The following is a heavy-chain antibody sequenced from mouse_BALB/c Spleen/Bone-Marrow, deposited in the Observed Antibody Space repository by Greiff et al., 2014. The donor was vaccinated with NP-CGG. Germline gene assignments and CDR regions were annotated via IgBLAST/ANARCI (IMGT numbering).Heavy chain of an antibody. Sequence: QVQLQQPGPELVRPGVSVKISCKGSGYTFTDYAMHWVKQSHAKSLEWIGVISTYSGNTSYNQKFKGKATMTVDKSSSTAYMELARLTSEDSAIYYCARRGYGSSPFDYWGQGTTLTVSS. D-gene: IGHD1-1*01. V-gene: IGHV1S137*01. J-gene: IGHJ2*01. CDR3: ARRGYGSSPFDY. CDR1: GYTFTDYA. CDR2: ISTYSGNT.